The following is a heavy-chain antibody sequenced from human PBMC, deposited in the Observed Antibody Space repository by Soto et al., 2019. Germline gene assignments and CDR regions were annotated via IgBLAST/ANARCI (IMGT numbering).Heavy chain of an antibody. Sequence: ASVKVSCKASGYTFTSYDINWVRQATGQGLEWMGWMNPNSGNTGYAQKFQGRVTMTRNTSISTAYMELSSLRSEDTAVYYCARGESSSXYGTLLYYYYYYYGMDVWGQGTTVTVSS. D-gene: IGHD6-13*01. J-gene: IGHJ6*02. CDR1: GYTFTSYD. V-gene: IGHV1-8*01. CDR2: MNPNSGNT. CDR3: ARGESSSXYGTLLYYYYYYYGMDV.